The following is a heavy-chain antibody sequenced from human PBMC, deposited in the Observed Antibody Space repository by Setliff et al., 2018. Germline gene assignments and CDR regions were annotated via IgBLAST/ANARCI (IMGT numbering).Heavy chain of an antibody. V-gene: IGHV1-46*01. J-gene: IGHJ3*02. CDR1: GYTFASYY. CDR3: ARAPYYYDSSGYYRDDAFDI. CDR2: INPSGGST. D-gene: IGHD3-22*01. Sequence: ASVKVSCKASGYTFASYYMHWVRQAPGQGLEWMGIINPSGGSTSYAQKFQGRVTMTRDTSTSTVYMELSSLRSEDTAVYYCARAPYYYDSSGYYRDDAFDIWGQGTMVTVSS.